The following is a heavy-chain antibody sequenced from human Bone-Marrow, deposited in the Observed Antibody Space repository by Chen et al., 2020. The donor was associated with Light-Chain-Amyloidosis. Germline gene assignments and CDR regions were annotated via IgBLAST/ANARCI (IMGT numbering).Heavy chain of an antibody. J-gene: IGHJ4*01. CDR3: AREVGGRLDY. Sequence: QVQLQESGPGVVKPSETLSLTCSVSGYAIRNGYYWAWIRQAPGKGPQWIGNFYHNQNSYDNPSLKSRVIISLDTSKNQFSLNLTSVTAADTAVYFGAREVGGRLDYWGHGILVTVSS. CDR1: GYAIRNGYY. V-gene: IGHV4-38-2*02. CDR2: FYHNQNS. D-gene: IGHD3-10*01.